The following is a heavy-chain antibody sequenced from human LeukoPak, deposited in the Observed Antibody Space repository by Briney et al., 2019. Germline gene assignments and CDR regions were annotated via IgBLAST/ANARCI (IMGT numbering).Heavy chain of an antibody. Sequence: SETLSLTCTVSGYSISSGYYWGWIRQPPGKGLEWIASVYHSGNTYYNPSLKSRVTISVDTSKNQFSLRLSSVTAADTAVYYCATSIVGLTYDEHFQHWGQGTLVTVSS. CDR2: VYHSGNT. D-gene: IGHD1-26*01. V-gene: IGHV4-38-2*02. CDR3: ATSIVGLTYDEHFQH. CDR1: GYSISSGYY. J-gene: IGHJ1*01.